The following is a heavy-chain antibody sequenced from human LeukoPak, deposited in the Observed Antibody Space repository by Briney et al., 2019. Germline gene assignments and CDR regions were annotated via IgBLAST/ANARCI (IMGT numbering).Heavy chain of an antibody. J-gene: IGHJ4*02. V-gene: IGHV5-51*01. CDR1: GYSFTTYW. CDR2: IYPGDSDT. CDR3: ATRLTGYHVTVDY. Sequence: GESRQISCKGSGYSFTTYWIVWVRQMPGKGLEWMGIIYPGDSDTRYSPSFQGQVTISADKSISTAYLQWSSLKASDTATYYCATRLTGYHVTVDYWAQGTRLTVSS. D-gene: IGHD3-9*01.